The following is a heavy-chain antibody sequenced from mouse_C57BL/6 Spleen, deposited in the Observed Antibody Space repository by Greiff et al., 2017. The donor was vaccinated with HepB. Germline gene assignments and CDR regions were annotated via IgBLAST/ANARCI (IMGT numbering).Heavy chain of an antibody. CDR3: TRDTTGYYYAMDY. CDR1: GFTFSSYA. D-gene: IGHD2-12*01. CDR2: ISSGGDYI. J-gene: IGHJ4*01. Sequence: EVQGVESGEGLVKPGGSLKLSCAASGFTFSSYAMSWVRQTPEKRLEWVAYISSGGDYIYYADTVKGRFTISRDNARNTLYLQMSSLKSEDTAMYYCTRDTTGYYYAMDYWGQGTSVTVSS. V-gene: IGHV5-9-1*02.